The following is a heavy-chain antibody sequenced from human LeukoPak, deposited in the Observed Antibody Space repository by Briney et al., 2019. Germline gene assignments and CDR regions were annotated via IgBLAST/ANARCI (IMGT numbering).Heavy chain of an antibody. D-gene: IGHD1-26*01. Sequence: SETLSLTCTVSGVSISSGGYYWSWIRQHPGKGLEWIGYIYYSGSTYYNPSLKSRVTISVDTSKNQFSLKLSSVTAADTAVYYCARGPGSYPLDYWGQGTLVTVSS. J-gene: IGHJ4*02. CDR3: ARGPGSYPLDY. CDR2: IYYSGST. V-gene: IGHV4-31*03. CDR1: GVSISSGGYY.